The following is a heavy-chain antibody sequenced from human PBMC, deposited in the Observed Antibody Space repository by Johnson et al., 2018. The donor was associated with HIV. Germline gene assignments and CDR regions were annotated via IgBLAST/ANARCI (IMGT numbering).Heavy chain of an antibody. Sequence: VQLVESGGGVVQPGRSLRLSCAASGFTFSSYAMHWVRQAPGTGLEWVAVISYDGSNKYYADSVKGRFTIPRDNSKNTLYLQMNSLRAEDTAVYYCARDLAALNAFDIWGQGTMVTVSS. D-gene: IGHD2-15*01. V-gene: IGHV3-30-3*01. CDR1: GFTFSSYA. CDR3: ARDLAALNAFDI. CDR2: ISYDGSNK. J-gene: IGHJ3*02.